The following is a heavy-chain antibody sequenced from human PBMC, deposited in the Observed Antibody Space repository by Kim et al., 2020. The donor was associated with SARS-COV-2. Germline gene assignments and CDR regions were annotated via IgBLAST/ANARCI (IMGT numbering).Heavy chain of an antibody. V-gene: IGHV4-39*01. D-gene: IGHD6-19*01. J-gene: IGHJ4*02. Sequence: PSPKSRVTISVDTSKNQFSLKLSSVTAADTAVYYCARGMVSSGWYFPFDYWGQGTLVTVSS. CDR3: ARGMVSSGWYFPFDY.